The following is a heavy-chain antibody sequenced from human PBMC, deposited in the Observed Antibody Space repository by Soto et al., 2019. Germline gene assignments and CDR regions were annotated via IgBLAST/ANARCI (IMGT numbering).Heavy chain of an antibody. J-gene: IGHJ4*02. V-gene: IGHV4-61*03. CDR1: GVSVRGGTYN. Sequence: SETLSLTCTVSGVSVRGGTYNWSWIRKPPGKGLEWIGYIFYTGSTNYNPSLKSRVTISVDSSKNHFSLRLSSVTAADTEVYYRERGYQYDSGSYIDQWGQGTRVTVSS. CDR2: IFYTGST. D-gene: IGHD3-10*01. CDR3: ERGYQYDSGSYIDQ.